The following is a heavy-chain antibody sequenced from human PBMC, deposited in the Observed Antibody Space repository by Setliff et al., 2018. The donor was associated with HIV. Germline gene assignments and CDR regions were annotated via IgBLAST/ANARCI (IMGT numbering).Heavy chain of an antibody. V-gene: IGHV5-51*01. Sequence: PGESLKISCRGSGYTFTNYWIGWVRQMPGRGLEWMGIIYPGDSDTRYSPSFEGQATMSADKSINTAYLQWNSLKASDTAMYYCARQPTDTSGYNNWFDSWGQGTQVTVSS. CDR2: IYPGDSDT. D-gene: IGHD3-3*01. J-gene: IGHJ5*01. CDR3: ARQPTDTSGYNNWFDS. CDR1: GYTFTNYW.